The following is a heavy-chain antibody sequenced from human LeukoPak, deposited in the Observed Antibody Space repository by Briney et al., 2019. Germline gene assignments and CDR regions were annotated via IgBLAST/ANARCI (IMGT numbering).Heavy chain of an antibody. D-gene: IGHD2-8*01. J-gene: IGHJ5*02. CDR2: ITGSGDST. CDR3: AKEFALSTNSVPYIWFDT. Sequence: HPGGSLRLSCAASGFTFRSYAMNWVRQAPGKGLEWVSTITGSGDSTYYADSMKGRFTISRDNSENTLYLQMNSLRAEDTAIYYCAKEFALSTNSVPYIWFDTWGQGTLVTVSS. V-gene: IGHV3-23*01. CDR1: GFTFRSYA.